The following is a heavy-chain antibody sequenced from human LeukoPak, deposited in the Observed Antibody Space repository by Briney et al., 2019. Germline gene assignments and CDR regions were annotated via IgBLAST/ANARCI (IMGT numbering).Heavy chain of an antibody. J-gene: IGHJ3*02. CDR3: ARIKEDTDAFDI. CDR2: IKQDGSDK. CDR1: GFTLSSYW. Sequence: PGGSLRLSCAASGFTLSSYWMSWVHQAPGKGLEWVANIKQDGSDKYYVDSVKGRFTISRDNAKNALYLQMNSQRAEDTAVYYCARIKEDTDAFDIWGQGTMVTVSS. V-gene: IGHV3-7*04.